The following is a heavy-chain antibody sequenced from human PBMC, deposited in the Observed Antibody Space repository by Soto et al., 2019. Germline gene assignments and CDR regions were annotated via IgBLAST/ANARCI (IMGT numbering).Heavy chain of an antibody. V-gene: IGHV5-51*01. CDR1: GYNFAGYW. CDR3: ARGGVSTRTFDY. CDR2: IYPSDSDT. D-gene: IGHD3-3*01. J-gene: IGHJ4*02. Sequence: GESLKIACKGSGYNFAGYWIAWVRQMPGKGLELMGIIYPSDSDTRYRPSFQGQVTISADKSISSAYLQWSSLRASDTAMYYCARGGVSTRTFDYWGQGTPVTVSS.